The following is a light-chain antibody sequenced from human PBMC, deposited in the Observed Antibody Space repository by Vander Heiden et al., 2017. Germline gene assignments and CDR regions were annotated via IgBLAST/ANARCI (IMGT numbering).Light chain of an antibody. CDR1: QSISSY. CDR3: QQSYSTTWT. J-gene: IGKJ1*01. CDR2: AAS. Sequence: DTQMTQSPSSLSASVGDRVTITRRASQSISSYLNWYQQKPGKAPKLLIYAASSLQSGVPSRFSGSGYGTDFTLTISSLQPEDFATYYCQQSYSTTWTFGQGTKVEIK. V-gene: IGKV1-39*01.